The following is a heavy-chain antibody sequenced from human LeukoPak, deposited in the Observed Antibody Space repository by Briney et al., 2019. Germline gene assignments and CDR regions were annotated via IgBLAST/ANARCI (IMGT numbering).Heavy chain of an antibody. J-gene: IGHJ3*02. CDR3: AREESNWNDVTAFDI. V-gene: IGHV3-48*04. CDR2: ISSSSSTI. Sequence: GGSLRLSCAASGFTFSSYSMNWVRQAPGKGLEWVSYISSSSSTIYYADSVKGRFTISRDNAKTSLYLQMNSLRAEDTAVYYCAREESNWNDVTAFDIWGQGTMVTVSS. D-gene: IGHD1-20*01. CDR1: GFTFSSYS.